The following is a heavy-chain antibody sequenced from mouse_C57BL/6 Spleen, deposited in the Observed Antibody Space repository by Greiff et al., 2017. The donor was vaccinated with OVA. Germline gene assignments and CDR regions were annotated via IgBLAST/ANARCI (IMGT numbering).Heavy chain of an antibody. Sequence: EVQLQQSGPELVKPGASVKISCKASGYTFTDYYMNWVKQSHGKSLEWIGDINPNNGGTSYNQKFKGKATLTVDKSSSTAYMELRSLTSEDSAVYYCARGGLVTGGAIDYWGQGTSVTVSS. CDR3: ARGGLVTGGAIDY. CDR2: INPNNGGT. CDR1: GYTFTDYY. V-gene: IGHV1-26*01. J-gene: IGHJ4*01. D-gene: IGHD2-1*01.